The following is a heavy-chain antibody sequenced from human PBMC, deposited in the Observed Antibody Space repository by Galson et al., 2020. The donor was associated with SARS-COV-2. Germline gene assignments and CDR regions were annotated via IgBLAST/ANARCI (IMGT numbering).Heavy chain of an antibody. D-gene: IGHD6-19*01. CDR2: ISGSGGST. Sequence: LSLTCAASGFTFSSYAMSWVHQAPGKGLEWVSAISGSGGSTYYADSVKGRFTISRDNSKNTLYLQMNSLRAEDTAVYYCAKCPSSAWAFVDYWGQGTLVTVSS. V-gene: IGHV3-23*01. CDR3: AKCPSSAWAFVDY. CDR1: GFTFSSYA. J-gene: IGHJ4*02.